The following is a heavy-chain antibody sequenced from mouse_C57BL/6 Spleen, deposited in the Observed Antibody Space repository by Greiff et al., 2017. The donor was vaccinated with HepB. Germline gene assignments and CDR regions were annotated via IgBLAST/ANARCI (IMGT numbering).Heavy chain of an antibody. D-gene: IGHD3-3*01. Sequence: QVQLQQPGAELVLPGASVKLSCKASGYTFTSYWMHWVKQRPGQGLEWIGEIDPSDSYTNYNQKVKGKSTLTVDKSSSTAYMQLSSLTSEDSAVYYCARGGTSRYFDVWGTGTTVTVSS. CDR2: IDPSDSYT. J-gene: IGHJ1*03. V-gene: IGHV1-69*01. CDR3: ARGGTSRYFDV. CDR1: GYTFTSYW.